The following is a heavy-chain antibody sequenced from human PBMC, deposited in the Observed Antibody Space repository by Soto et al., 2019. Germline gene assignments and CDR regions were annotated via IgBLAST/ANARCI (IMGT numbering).Heavy chain of an antibody. CDR3: AEAKLKHGGNFDY. D-gene: IGHD3-16*01. CDR1: GFTFSSYA. V-gene: IGHV3-23*01. CDR2: ISGSGGST. Sequence: GGSLRLSCAASGFTFSSYAMSWVRQAPGKGLEWVSAISGSGGSTYYADSVKGRFTISRDNSRNTLYLQMNSLRAEDTAVYYCAEAKLKHGGNFDYWGQGTLVTVSS. J-gene: IGHJ4*02.